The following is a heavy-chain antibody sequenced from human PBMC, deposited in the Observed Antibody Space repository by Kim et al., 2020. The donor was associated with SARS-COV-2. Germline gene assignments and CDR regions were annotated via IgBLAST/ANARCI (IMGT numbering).Heavy chain of an antibody. CDR2: ISSSGSTI. CDR3: ARDRITIFGVVISGYGMDV. D-gene: IGHD3-3*01. Sequence: GGSLRHSCAASGFTFSDYYMSWIRQAPGKGLEWVSYISSSGSTIYYADSVKGRFTISRDNAKNSLYLQMNSLRAEDTAVYYCARDRITIFGVVISGYGMDVWGQGTTVTVSS. J-gene: IGHJ6*02. CDR1: GFTFSDYY. V-gene: IGHV3-11*01.